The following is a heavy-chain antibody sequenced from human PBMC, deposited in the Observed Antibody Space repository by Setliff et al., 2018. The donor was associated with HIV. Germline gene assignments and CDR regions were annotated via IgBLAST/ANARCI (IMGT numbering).Heavy chain of an antibody. CDR2: INTGNANT. CDR1: GYTFTSYT. V-gene: IGHV1-3*04. Sequence: ASVKVSCKASGYTFTSYTIHWVRQAPGQRLEWMGWINTGNANTKYSQKLQGRVTMTTDTSTSTAYMELRSLRSDDTAVYYCAREIGDYYDSSGYYPPTDYYYGMDVWGQGTTVTVSS. J-gene: IGHJ6*02. D-gene: IGHD3-22*01. CDR3: AREIGDYYDSSGYYPPTDYYYGMDV.